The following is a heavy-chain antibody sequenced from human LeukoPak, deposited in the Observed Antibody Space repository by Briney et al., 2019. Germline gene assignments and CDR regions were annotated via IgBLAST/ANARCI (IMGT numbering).Heavy chain of an antibody. D-gene: IGHD6-13*01. CDR3: ATGGIAAAGTSWFDP. J-gene: IGHJ5*02. Sequence: ASVKVSCKVSGYTLTELSMHWVRQAPGKGLEWMGGFDPEDGETIYAQKFQGRVTMTEDTSTDTAYMELSSLRSEDTAVYYCATGGIAAAGTSWFDPWGQGTLVTVSS. V-gene: IGHV1-24*01. CDR2: FDPEDGET. CDR1: GYTLTELS.